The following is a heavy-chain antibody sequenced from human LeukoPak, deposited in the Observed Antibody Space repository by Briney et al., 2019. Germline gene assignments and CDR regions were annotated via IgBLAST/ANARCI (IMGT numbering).Heavy chain of an antibody. V-gene: IGHV3-7*03. CDR2: IVQDGSQK. CDR3: ARNEKWGRDY. D-gene: IGHD1-26*01. J-gene: IGHJ4*02. Sequence: PGGSLRPSCAASGLTFSSHWMSWVRQAPGKGLEWVANIVQDGSQKYYVDSVKGRFTISRDNGKNSLYLQMNSLRAEDTAVYYCARNEKWGRDYWGQGTLVTVSS. CDR1: GLTFSSHW.